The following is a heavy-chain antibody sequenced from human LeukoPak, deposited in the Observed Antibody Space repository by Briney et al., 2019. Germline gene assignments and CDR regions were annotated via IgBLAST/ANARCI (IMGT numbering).Heavy chain of an antibody. CDR3: ATTRPYGTTWAGAFED. CDR2: VSSRMGT. CDR1: GFIPTSHG. V-gene: IGHV3-23*01. J-gene: IGHJ4*02. Sequence: GGSLRLSCAASGFIPTSHGMSWVRQAPGRGLEWVSTVSSRMGTFYTDSMKGRFITSRDTSKNTLLLQMNSLRAEDTAVYYCATTRPYGTTWAGAFEDWGQGTPVTVSS. D-gene: IGHD6-19*01.